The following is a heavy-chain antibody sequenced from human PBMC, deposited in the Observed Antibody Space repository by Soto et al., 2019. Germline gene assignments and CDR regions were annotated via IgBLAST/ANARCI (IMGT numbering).Heavy chain of an antibody. Sequence: PSETLSLTCTVSGGSISSGGYYWSWIRQHPGKGLEWIGYIYYSGSTYYNPSLKSRVTISVDTSKNQFSLKLSSVTAADTAVYYRARDIKMPPANGMDVWGQGTTVTVSS. CDR3: ARDIKMPPANGMDV. CDR1: GGSISSGGYY. V-gene: IGHV4-31*03. J-gene: IGHJ6*02. CDR2: IYYSGST. D-gene: IGHD1-20*01.